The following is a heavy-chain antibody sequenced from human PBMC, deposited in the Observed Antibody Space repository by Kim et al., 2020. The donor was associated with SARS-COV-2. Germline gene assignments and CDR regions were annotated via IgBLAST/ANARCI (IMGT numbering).Heavy chain of an antibody. Sequence: YSPSFQGHVTISADKSISTAYLQWSSLKALDTAMYYCAKGPYSGSAYDDYWGQGTLVTVSS. D-gene: IGHD5-12*01. J-gene: IGHJ4*02. V-gene: IGHV5-10-1*01. CDR3: AKGPYSGSAYDDY.